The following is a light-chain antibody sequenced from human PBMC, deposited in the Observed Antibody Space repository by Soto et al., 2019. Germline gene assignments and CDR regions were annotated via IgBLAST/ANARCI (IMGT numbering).Light chain of an antibody. CDR2: IND. Sequence: QSALAQPPSASGTPGQRITISCSGSSSNIGDNPVNWYQQLPGAAPKLLIYINDQRPSGVPDRFSGSKSGTSASLAISGFQPEDEADYYCAAWDDRLNALFGPGTKVTVL. V-gene: IGLV1-44*01. CDR3: AAWDDRLNAL. CDR1: SSNIGDNP. J-gene: IGLJ1*01.